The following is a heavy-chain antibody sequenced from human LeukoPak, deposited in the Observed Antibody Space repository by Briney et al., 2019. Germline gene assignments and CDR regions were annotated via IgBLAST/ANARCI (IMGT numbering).Heavy chain of an antibody. Sequence: GGSLRLSCAASGFTFSSYVMSWVRQAPGKGLEWVSAISGSGGSTYYADSVKGRFTISRDNSKNTLYLQMNSLRAEDTAVYYCANAYYDSSGYHYFDYWGQGTLVTVSS. D-gene: IGHD3-22*01. CDR3: ANAYYDSSGYHYFDY. CDR1: GFTFSSYV. J-gene: IGHJ4*02. CDR2: ISGSGGST. V-gene: IGHV3-23*01.